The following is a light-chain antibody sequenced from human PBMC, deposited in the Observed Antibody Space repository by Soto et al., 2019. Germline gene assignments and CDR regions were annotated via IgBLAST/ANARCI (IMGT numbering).Light chain of an antibody. CDR3: VLYLSGPVYA. J-gene: IGLJ1*01. CDR2: GTY. V-gene: IGLV8-61*01. CDR1: SGSVSTSHY. Sequence: QTVVTQEPSLSVSPGGTVTLTCGLTSGSVSTSHYPSWYQQTPGQPPRTLVYGTYSRSSGVPDRFSGSILGNKAALTITGAQADDESDYYCVLYLSGPVYAFGTGTKVTVL.